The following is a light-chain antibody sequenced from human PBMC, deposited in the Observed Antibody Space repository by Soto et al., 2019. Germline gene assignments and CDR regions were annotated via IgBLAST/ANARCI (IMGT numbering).Light chain of an antibody. V-gene: IGLV4-69*01. CDR2: LSSDGSH. CDR3: QTWDTGARVV. J-gene: IGLJ2*01. CDR1: SGHSSYA. Sequence: QSELTQSPSASASLGASVKLTCTLSSGHSSYAIAWHQQQPEKGPRYLMKLSSDGSHSKGDGIPDRFSGSSSGAERYLTISSLQSEDEADYYCQTWDTGARVVFGGGTKVTVL.